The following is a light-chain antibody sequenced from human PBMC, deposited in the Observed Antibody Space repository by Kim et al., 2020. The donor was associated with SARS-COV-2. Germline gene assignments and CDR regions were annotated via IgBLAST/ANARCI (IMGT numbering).Light chain of an antibody. Sequence: ASVGDRVTITCRASQDIAKSLAWYQQKPGKVPQVLIYAASTLQSGVPSRFCGSGSGTEFTLTIGSLQTEDVATYYCQKYDSAPWTFGPGTKVDIK. V-gene: IGKV1-27*01. CDR3: QKYDSAPWT. CDR2: AAS. J-gene: IGKJ1*01. CDR1: QDIAKS.